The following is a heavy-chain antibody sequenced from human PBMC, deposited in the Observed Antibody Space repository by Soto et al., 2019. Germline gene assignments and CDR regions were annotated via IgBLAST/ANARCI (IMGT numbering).Heavy chain of an antibody. CDR3: ARDLGITMIVVVPYYYGMDV. J-gene: IGHJ6*02. CDR1: GFTFSSYA. D-gene: IGHD3-22*01. V-gene: IGHV3-30-3*01. CDR2: ISYDGSNK. Sequence: GGSLRLSCAASGFTFSSYAVHWVRQAPGKGLEWVAVISYDGSNKYYADSVKGRFTISRDNSKNTLYLQMNSLRAEDTAVYYCARDLGITMIVVVPYYYGMDVWGQGTTVTVSS.